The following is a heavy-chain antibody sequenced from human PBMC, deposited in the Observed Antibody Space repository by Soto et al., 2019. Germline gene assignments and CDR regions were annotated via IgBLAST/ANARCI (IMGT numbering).Heavy chain of an antibody. CDR3: ARGSAYSDYDFEY. D-gene: IGHD4-17*01. CDR2: VSGTGGSA. CDR1: GFTFSSYA. J-gene: IGHJ4*02. Sequence: PVGSLRLSCAASGFTFSSYAMTWVRQAPGKGLEWVSGVSGTGGSAYYADSVKGRFTTSRDKSTNTLYLHMNSLRAEDTAVYYCARGSAYSDYDFEYWGQGTMVTVSS. V-gene: IGHV3-23*01.